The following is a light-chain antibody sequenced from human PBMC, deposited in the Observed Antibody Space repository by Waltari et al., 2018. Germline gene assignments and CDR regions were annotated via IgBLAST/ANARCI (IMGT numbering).Light chain of an antibody. CDR2: NTS. CDR1: QSVNSY. CDR3: QQHYSWPPT. J-gene: IGKJ4*01. V-gene: IGKV3-11*01. Sequence: ETVVTQSPATLSLSPGDRATLSCWASQSVNSYLNWYQQKPGQAPRLLIFNTSNRATGIPARFSGSGSGSAFTLTISSLEPEDFAVYYCQQHYSWPPTFGGGTKVEIK.